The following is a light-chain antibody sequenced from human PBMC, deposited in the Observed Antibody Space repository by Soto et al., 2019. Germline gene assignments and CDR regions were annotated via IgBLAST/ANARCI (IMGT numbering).Light chain of an antibody. Sequence: QSALTQPASVSGSPGQSITISCTGTSSDVGGYAYVSWYQQYPGKAPKLVISAVSNRPSGVSHRFSGSRSGNTAYLTISGLQAEDEADYYCSSYTSNTTPVFGGGTKVTV. CDR3: SSYTSNTTPV. J-gene: IGLJ3*02. V-gene: IGLV2-14*01. CDR2: AVS. CDR1: SSDVGGYAY.